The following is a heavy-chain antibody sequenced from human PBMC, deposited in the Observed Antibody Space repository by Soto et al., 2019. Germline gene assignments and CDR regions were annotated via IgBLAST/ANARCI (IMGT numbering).Heavy chain of an antibody. D-gene: IGHD5-18*01. Sequence: QVQLVQSGPEVKKPGSSVKVSCKASGDTFNSYVITWVRQAPGQGLEWLGGIITAFGTTSYAQNFQDRLTITADEAATTDHMELSSLTSDDTVMYYCTRSYGYTFGGSLDNWGQGTLVTVSS. CDR3: TRSYGYTFGGSLDN. CDR2: IITAFGTT. J-gene: IGHJ4*02. CDR1: GDTFNSYV. V-gene: IGHV1-69*01.